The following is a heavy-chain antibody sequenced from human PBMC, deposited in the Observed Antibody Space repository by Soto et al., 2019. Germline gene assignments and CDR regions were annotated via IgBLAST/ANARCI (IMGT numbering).Heavy chain of an antibody. Sequence: GESLKISCQGSGYSFTTLWISWVRQMPGKGLEWMGRIDPGDSETNYSPSFQGHVSISADASVSTVYLQWSSLKASDTATYYCARMQDGSVRMTVRTGESLSTNDRDVWAQGTTV. CDR2: IDPGDSET. CDR3: ARMQDGSVRMTVRTGESLSTNDRDV. J-gene: IGHJ6*02. CDR1: GYSFTTLW. V-gene: IGHV5-10-1*01. D-gene: IGHD1-26*01.